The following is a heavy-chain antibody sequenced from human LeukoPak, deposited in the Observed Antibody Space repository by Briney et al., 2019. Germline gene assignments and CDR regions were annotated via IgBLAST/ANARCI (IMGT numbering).Heavy chain of an antibody. Sequence: GESLKISCRGSGYSFTTNWIGWVRQMPGKGLEWVGIIYPADSDARYSPSFRGHVTISADKSISTAYLQWSSLKASDTDLYFCATRRDAYPIDYWGQGTLITVSS. CDR1: GYSFTTNW. D-gene: IGHD5-24*01. J-gene: IGHJ4*02. CDR2: IYPADSDA. CDR3: ATRRDAYPIDY. V-gene: IGHV5-51*01.